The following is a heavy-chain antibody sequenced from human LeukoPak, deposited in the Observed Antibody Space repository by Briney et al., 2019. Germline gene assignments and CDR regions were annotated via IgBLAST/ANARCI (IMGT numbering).Heavy chain of an antibody. D-gene: IGHD2-21*01. CDR1: GFTFSSYW. Sequence: SGGSLRLSCAASGFTFSSYWMHWVRQAPGKGLVWVSRIKTDGSSTMYADSVKGRFTISRDNAKNTLYVQMNSLRAEDTAVYYCARESPHSDYWGQGTLVTVSS. J-gene: IGHJ4*02. CDR3: ARESPHSDY. CDR2: IKTDGSST. V-gene: IGHV3-74*03.